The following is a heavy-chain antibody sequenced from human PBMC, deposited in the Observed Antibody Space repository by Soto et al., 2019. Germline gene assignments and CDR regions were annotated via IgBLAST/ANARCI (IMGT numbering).Heavy chain of an antibody. V-gene: IGHV3-30*18. Sequence: QVHLVESGGGVVQPGRSLRLSCAASGFTFSSHGMHWVRQVPGQGLDWVAVISYDGDNKYYADSVKGRFTISRDNSKNTLFLQMNGLRTEDTAVYYCAKDLDVVSDHFEYWGRGTLVTVSS. CDR3: AKDLDVVSDHFEY. J-gene: IGHJ4*02. CDR2: ISYDGDNK. D-gene: IGHD2-2*03. CDR1: GFTFSSHG.